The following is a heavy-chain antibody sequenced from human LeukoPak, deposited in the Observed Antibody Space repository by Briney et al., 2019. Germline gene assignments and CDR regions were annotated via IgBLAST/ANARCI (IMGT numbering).Heavy chain of an antibody. Sequence: PSETLSLTCTVSGYSINTGYYWGWIRQPPGRGLEWIGTIYHSGSTYYNPSLKSRVTISLDTSKSQFSLKVRYVTAADTAVYYCARDSGTTGEVKFDPWGQGTLVTVSS. CDR2: IYHSGST. J-gene: IGHJ5*02. D-gene: IGHD3-10*01. CDR1: GYSINTGYY. V-gene: IGHV4-38-2*02. CDR3: ARDSGTTGEVKFDP.